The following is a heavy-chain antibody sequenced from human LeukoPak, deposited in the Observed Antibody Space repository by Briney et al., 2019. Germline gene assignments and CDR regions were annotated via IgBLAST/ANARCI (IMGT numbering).Heavy chain of an antibody. CDR1: GFTFSSYA. V-gene: IGHV3-23*01. J-gene: IGHJ3*02. CDR2: ISGSGGST. D-gene: IGHD1-26*01. Sequence: GGSLRLSCAASGFTFSSYAMSWVRQAPGKGLEWVSAISGSGGSTYYADSVKGRFTICRDNSKNTLYLQMNSLRAEDTAVYYCATLSGSYGDAFDIWGQGTMVTVSS. CDR3: ATLSGSYGDAFDI.